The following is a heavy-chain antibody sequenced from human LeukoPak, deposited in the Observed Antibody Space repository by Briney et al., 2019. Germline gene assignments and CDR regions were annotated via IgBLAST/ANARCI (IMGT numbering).Heavy chain of an antibody. CDR3: AKLIAVAGKSYFDY. J-gene: IGHJ4*02. V-gene: IGHV4-59*01. CDR1: GGSISSYY. D-gene: IGHD6-19*01. CDR2: IYYSGST. Sequence: SETLCLTCTASGGSISSYYWSWIRQPPGKGLEWIGYIYYSGSTNYNPSLKSRVTISADTSKNQFSLQLSTVTAADTAVYYCAKLIAVAGKSYFDYWGQGTLVTVSS.